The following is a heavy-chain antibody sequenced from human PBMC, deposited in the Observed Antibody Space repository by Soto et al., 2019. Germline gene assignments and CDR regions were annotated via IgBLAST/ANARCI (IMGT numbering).Heavy chain of an antibody. CDR3: ARDGGYSSGHDAFDI. V-gene: IGHV1-2*04. CDR2: INPNSGGT. J-gene: IGHJ3*02. CDR1: GYTFTGYY. D-gene: IGHD6-19*01. Sequence: ASVKVSCKASGYTFTGYYMHWVRQAPGQGLEWMGWINPNSGGTNYAQKFQGWVTMTRDTSIGTAYMELSRLRSDDTAVYYCARDGGYSSGHDAFDIWGQGTMVTVSS.